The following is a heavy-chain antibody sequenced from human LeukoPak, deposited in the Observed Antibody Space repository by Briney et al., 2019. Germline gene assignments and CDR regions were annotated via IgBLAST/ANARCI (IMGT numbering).Heavy chain of an antibody. V-gene: IGHV5-51*01. CDR3: ARPLVGATTGEAFDI. CDR1: GYSFTSYW. J-gene: IGHJ3*02. D-gene: IGHD1-26*01. Sequence: GESLKISCKGSGYSFTSYWIGWVRQLPGKGLEWMGIIYPGDSDTRYSPSFQGQVTISADKSISTAYLQWSSLKASDTAMYYCARPLVGATTGEAFDIWGQGTMVTVSS. CDR2: IYPGDSDT.